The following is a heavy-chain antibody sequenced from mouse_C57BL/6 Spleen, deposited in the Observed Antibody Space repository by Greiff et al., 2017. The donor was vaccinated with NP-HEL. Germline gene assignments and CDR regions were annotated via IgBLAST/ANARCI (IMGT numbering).Heavy chain of an antibody. CDR3: ARPSYSNSLFAY. CDR1: GYTFTDYN. V-gene: IGHV1-22*01. J-gene: IGHJ3*01. D-gene: IGHD2-5*01. CDR2: INPNNGGT. Sequence: VQLQQSGPELVKPGASVKMSCKASGYTFTDYNMHWVKQSHGKSLEWIGYINPNNGGTSYNQKFKGKATLTVNKSSSTAYMELRSLTSEDSAVYYCARPSYSNSLFAYWGQGTLVTVSA.